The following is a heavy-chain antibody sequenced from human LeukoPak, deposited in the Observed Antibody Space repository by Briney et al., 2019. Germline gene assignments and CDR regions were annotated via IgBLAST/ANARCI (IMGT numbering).Heavy chain of an antibody. CDR3: ASHHDYYDSSGSKPN. Sequence: PGGSLRLSCAASGFTFSSYSMNWVRQAPGKGLEWVSSISSSSSYIYYADSVKGRFTISRDNAKNSLYLQMNSLRAEDTAVYYCASHHDYYDSSGSKPNWGQGTLVTVSS. D-gene: IGHD3-22*01. CDR1: GFTFSSYS. J-gene: IGHJ4*02. V-gene: IGHV3-21*01. CDR2: ISSSSSYI.